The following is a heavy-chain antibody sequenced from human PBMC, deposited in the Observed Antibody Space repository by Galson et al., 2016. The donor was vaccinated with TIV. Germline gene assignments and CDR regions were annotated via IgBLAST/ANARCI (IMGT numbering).Heavy chain of an antibody. CDR3: ASVAWFPGLSLDN. J-gene: IGHJ4*02. CDR1: GDSLSDLS. D-gene: IGHD2/OR15-2a*01. V-gene: IGHV1-24*01. CDR2: FDPEQHKK. Sequence: SCKVSGDSLSDLSMHWVRQAPGKGLEWMGGFDPEQHKKIYAQKLQGRVTLTEDTSTDTAFPELSSLSFEDTAVYYCASVAWFPGLSLDNWGQGTLVIVSS.